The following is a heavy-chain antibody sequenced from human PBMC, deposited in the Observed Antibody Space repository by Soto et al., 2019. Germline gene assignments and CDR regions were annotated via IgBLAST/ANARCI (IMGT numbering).Heavy chain of an antibody. CDR3: ALTAWSDYYGSGSSRDY. CDR1: GGTFSSYA. Sequence: ASVKVSCKASGGTFSSYAISWVRQAPGQGLEWMGGIIPIFGTANYAQKFQGRVTITADKSTSTAYMELSSLRSEDTAVYYCALTAWSDYYGSGSSRDYWGQGTLVTVSS. V-gene: IGHV1-69*06. J-gene: IGHJ4*02. CDR2: IIPIFGTA. D-gene: IGHD3-10*01.